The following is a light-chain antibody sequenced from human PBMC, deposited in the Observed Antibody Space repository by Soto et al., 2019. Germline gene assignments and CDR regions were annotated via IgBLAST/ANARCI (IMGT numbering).Light chain of an antibody. V-gene: IGKV3-11*01. J-gene: IGKJ5*01. Sequence: EIVLTPSPATLSLSPGERATLSCRASQTFSNSFLSWFQQIPGQAPRLLIYGASNRATGIPARFSGSGSGTDFTLTISSLEPEDFAVYYCQQRSNWITFGQGTRLEIK. CDR1: QTFSNSF. CDR3: QQRSNWIT. CDR2: GAS.